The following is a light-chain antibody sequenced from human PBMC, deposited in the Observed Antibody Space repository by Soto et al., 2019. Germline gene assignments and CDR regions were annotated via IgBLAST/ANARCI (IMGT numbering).Light chain of an antibody. J-gene: IGKJ4*01. Sequence: EIVMTQSPATLSVSPGDRATLSCRASQSVGSNLAWYQQKPGQAPRLLIYGASTRATGIPARFSGSGSGTEFTLTISSLQSEDFAVYYCQQYKNWPPLTFGGGTKVAIK. CDR3: QQYKNWPPLT. CDR1: QSVGSN. CDR2: GAS. V-gene: IGKV3-15*01.